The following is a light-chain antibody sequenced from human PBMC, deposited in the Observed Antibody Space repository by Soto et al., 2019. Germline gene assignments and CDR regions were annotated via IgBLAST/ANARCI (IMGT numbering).Light chain of an antibody. CDR3: NSRTTSSVV. V-gene: IGLV2-14*01. CDR2: EVT. Sequence: QSALTQPVSVSGSPGQSITISCTGTSSDVGGYDFVSWFQHHPGKAPKLMIYEVTNRPSGVSNRFSGSKSGNTASLTISGLQAEDEADYYCNSRTTSSVVFGGGTKVTVL. CDR1: SSDVGGYDF. J-gene: IGLJ2*01.